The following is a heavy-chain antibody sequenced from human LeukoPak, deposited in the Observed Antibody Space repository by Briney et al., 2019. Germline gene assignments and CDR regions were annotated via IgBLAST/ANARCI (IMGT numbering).Heavy chain of an antibody. J-gene: IGHJ5*02. Sequence: GGSLRLSCAASGFTFSSYGMHWVRQAPGKGLEWVAFIRYDGSNKYYADSVKGRFTISRDNSKNTLYLQMNSLRAEDTAVYYCAKDVTAEELNWFDPWGQRTLVTVSS. CDR3: AKDVTAEELNWFDP. V-gene: IGHV3-30*02. CDR2: IRYDGSNK. CDR1: GFTFSSYG. D-gene: IGHD1-7*01.